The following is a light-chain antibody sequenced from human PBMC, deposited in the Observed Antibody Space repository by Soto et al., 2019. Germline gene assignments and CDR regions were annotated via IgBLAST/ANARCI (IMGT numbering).Light chain of an antibody. V-gene: IGLV1-44*01. CDR1: SSNIGSNT. Sequence: QAVVTQPLSASASPGQRVTISCSGGSSNIGSNTVAWYQHLPGTAPPRLIFTAGQRPSGVPGRFSGSKSGTSASLAISGLQSEDEGDYYCSAWDNSLNGYVFGPGTKITVL. CDR3: SAWDNSLNGYV. J-gene: IGLJ1*01. CDR2: TAG.